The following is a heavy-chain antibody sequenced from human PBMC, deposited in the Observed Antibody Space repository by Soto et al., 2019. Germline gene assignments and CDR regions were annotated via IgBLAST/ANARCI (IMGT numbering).Heavy chain of an antibody. CDR1: GFTFSNYA. CDR3: AKDRGFIDPFDD. CDR2: ISGSTSGT. D-gene: IGHD3-16*02. J-gene: IGHJ4*02. Sequence: GGSLRLSCAASGFTFSNYAISWVRQAPGKGLEWVSIISGSTSGTYYADAVKGRFTISRDNSNNTLYLQMNSLRAEDTAVYYWAKDRGFIDPFDDWGQGALVTVSS. V-gene: IGHV3-23*01.